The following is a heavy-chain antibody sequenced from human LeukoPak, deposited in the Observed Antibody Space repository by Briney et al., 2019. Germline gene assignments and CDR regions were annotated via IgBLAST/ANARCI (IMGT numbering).Heavy chain of an antibody. D-gene: IGHD3-9*01. CDR3: AGDHYDILTGYYTDYYYYGMDV. V-gene: IGHV1-18*01. Sequence: ASVKVSCKASGYTFTSYGISWVRQAPGQGLEWMGWISAYNGNTNYAQKLQGRVTMTTDTSTSTAYMELRSLRSDDTAVYYCAGDHYDILTGYYTDYYYYGMDVWGQGTTVTVSS. J-gene: IGHJ6*02. CDR1: GYTFTSYG. CDR2: ISAYNGNT.